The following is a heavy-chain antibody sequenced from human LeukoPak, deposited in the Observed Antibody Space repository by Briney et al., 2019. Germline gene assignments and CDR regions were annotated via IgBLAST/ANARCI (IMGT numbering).Heavy chain of an antibody. CDR3: ARGIESYGDYGY. CDR2: MYNSGST. V-gene: IGHV4-59*01. Sequence: SETLSLTCTVSGGFISGSYWSWIRQPPGKGLEWIAYMYNSGSTNYNPSLKSRVTISIDTSKNRFSLKLSSLTAADTAIYYCARGIESYGDYGYWGQGILVTVSS. J-gene: IGHJ4*02. CDR1: GGFISGSY. D-gene: IGHD4-17*01.